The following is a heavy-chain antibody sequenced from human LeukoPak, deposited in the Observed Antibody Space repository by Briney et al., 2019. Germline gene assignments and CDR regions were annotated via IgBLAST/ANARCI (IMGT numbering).Heavy chain of an antibody. CDR1: GGSFSHYY. CDR2: INDSGTI. CDR3: ASLNAAYYYDSSGKPRGWFDP. V-gene: IGHV4-34*01. D-gene: IGHD3-22*01. Sequence: SETLSLTCAVYGGSFSHYYWSWIRQSPGMGLEWIGEINDSGTINYNPSLMSRVTISVDKSKNQFSLKLSSVTAADTAVYYCASLNAAYYYDSSGKPRGWFDPWGQGTLVTVSS. J-gene: IGHJ5*02.